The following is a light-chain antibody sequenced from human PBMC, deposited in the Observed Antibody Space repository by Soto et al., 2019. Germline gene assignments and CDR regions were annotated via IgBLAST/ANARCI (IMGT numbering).Light chain of an antibody. CDR2: EVS. J-gene: IGLJ2*01. V-gene: IGLV2-14*01. CDR3: SSYTSSSTQV. Sequence: QSAMTQPASVSGSPGQSITISCTGTNSDVGGYNYVSWYQQHPGKAPKLMIYEVSNRPSGFSNRFASSKSGNTASLTISGLQAEDEADYYCSSYTSSSTQVFGGGTKLTVL. CDR1: NSDVGGYNY.